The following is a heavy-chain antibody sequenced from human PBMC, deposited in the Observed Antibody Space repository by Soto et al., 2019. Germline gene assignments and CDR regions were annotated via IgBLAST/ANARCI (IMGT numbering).Heavy chain of an antibody. V-gene: IGHV3-30*18. CDR1: GFTFSSYG. CDR2: ISYDGSYK. CDR3: AKWNGGFAY. J-gene: IGHJ4*02. D-gene: IGHD2-15*01. Sequence: QVQLVESGGGVVQPGRSLRLSCAASGFTFSSYGMHWVRQAPGRGLEWVAVISYDGSYKYYADSVKGRFTISRDNSKKTLYLQMNSLRAEDTAVYYCAKWNGGFAYWGQGTLVTVSS.